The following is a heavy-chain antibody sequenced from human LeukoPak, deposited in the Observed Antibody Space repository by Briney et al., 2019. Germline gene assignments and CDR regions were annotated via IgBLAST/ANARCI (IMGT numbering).Heavy chain of an antibody. D-gene: IGHD6-13*01. Sequence: SETLSLTCTVSGGSISSYYWSWLRQPPGKGLEWIGYIYYSWSTTYNPSLKSRVTISVDTSKNQFSLKLRSVTAADTAVYYCARHSRDSSSWLIIDYWGQGTLVTVSS. J-gene: IGHJ4*02. CDR1: GGSISSYY. CDR3: ARHSRDSSSWLIIDY. V-gene: IGHV4-59*08. CDR2: IYYSWST.